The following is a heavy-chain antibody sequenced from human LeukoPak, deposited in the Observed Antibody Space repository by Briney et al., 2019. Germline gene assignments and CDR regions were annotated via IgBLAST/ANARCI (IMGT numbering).Heavy chain of an antibody. J-gene: IGHJ3*02. CDR2: ISSSSSTI. CDR1: GFTFSSYS. CDR3: ARRSPSGYDLFAFDI. Sequence: TGGSLRLSCAASGFTFSSYSMNWVRQAPGKGLEWVSYISSSSSTIYYADSVKGRFTISRDNAKNSLYLQMNSLRAEDTAVYYCARRSPSGYDLFAFDIWGQGTMVTVSS. V-gene: IGHV3-48*04. D-gene: IGHD5-12*01.